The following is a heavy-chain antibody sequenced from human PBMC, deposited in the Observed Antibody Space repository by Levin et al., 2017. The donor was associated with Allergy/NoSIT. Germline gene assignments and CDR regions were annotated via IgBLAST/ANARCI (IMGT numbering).Heavy chain of an antibody. D-gene: IGHD3-10*01. CDR3: AKDHAYNSGSYYNVQTN. CDR2: ISGSGGST. J-gene: IGHJ4*02. V-gene: IGHV3-23*01. CDR1: GFTFSSYA. Sequence: GESLKISCAASGFTFSSYAMSWVRQAPGKGLEWVSAISGSGGSTYYADSVKGRFTISRDNSKNTLYLQINTLRAEDTAVYYCAKDHAYNSGSYYNVQTNWGQGTLVTVSS.